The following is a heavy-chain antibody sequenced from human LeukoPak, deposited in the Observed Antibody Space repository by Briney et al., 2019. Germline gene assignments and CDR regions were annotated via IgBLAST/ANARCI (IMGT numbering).Heavy chain of an antibody. Sequence: SETLSLTCTVSGGSISSGSYYWSWIRQPAGKGLEWIGRIYTSGSTNYNPSLKSRVTISVDTSKNQFSLKLSSVTAADTAVYYCARAYGSYSNLGVDYWGQGTLVTVSS. J-gene: IGHJ4*02. CDR1: GGSISSGSYY. V-gene: IGHV4-61*02. CDR3: ARAYGSYSNLGVDY. D-gene: IGHD1-26*01. CDR2: IYTSGST.